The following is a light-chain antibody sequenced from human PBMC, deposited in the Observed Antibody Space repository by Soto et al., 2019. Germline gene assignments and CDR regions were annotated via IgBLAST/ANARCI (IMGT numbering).Light chain of an antibody. V-gene: IGLV4-69*02. CDR1: SGHSSYG. Sequence: QSVLTQSPSASAPLGASVKLTCTLSSGHSSYGIAWHQQQPEKGPRYLMKVDSDGSHSKGDGIPDRFSGSSSGAERYLTISSLQSEDEADYYCQTWGTGVHVVFGGGTQLTVL. CDR2: VDSDGSH. J-gene: IGLJ2*01. CDR3: QTWGTGVHVV.